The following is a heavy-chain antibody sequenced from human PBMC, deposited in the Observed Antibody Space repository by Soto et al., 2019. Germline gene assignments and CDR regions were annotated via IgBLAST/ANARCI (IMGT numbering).Heavy chain of an antibody. Sequence: ASVKVSCKASGYTFTSYARHWVRQAPGQRLEWMGWINAGNGNTKYSQKFQGRVTITRDTSASTAYMELSSLRSEDTAVYYCARAVRYNWNDAYFDYWGQGTLVTVSS. CDR1: GYTFTSYA. D-gene: IGHD1-1*01. CDR2: INAGNGNT. V-gene: IGHV1-3*01. J-gene: IGHJ4*02. CDR3: ARAVRYNWNDAYFDY.